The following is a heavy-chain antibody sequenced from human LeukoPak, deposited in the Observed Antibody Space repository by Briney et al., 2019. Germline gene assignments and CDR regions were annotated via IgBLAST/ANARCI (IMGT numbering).Heavy chain of an antibody. J-gene: IGHJ4*01. CDR2: INPNSGGT. V-gene: IGHV1-2*02. Sequence: GASVKVSCKASGYTFTGYYMHWVRQAPGQGLEWMGWINPNSGGTNYAQKFQGRVTMTRDTSISTAYMELSRLRSDDTAVYYCARVGFSVLRYFDALPPDYWGHGTLVTVSS. CDR3: ARVGFSVLRYFDALPPDY. D-gene: IGHD3-9*01. CDR1: GYTFTGYY.